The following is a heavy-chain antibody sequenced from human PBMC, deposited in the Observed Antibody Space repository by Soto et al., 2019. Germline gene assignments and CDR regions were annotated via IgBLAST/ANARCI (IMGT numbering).Heavy chain of an antibody. J-gene: IGHJ5*02. Sequence: SETLSLTCTVSGGSVSSGYYWNWIRQAPGKGLEWIGYIYYTGSTNYKPSLKSRVTISVDTSKNQFSLKLRSVTAADTAVYHCARDRMGSSPPRAWGQGTLVTVSS. V-gene: IGHV4-61*01. CDR2: IYYTGST. CDR3: ARDRMGSSPPRA. D-gene: IGHD2-15*01. CDR1: GGSVSSGYY.